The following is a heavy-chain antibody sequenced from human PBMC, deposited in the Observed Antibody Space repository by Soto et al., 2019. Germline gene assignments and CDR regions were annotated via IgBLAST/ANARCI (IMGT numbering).Heavy chain of an antibody. J-gene: IGHJ5*02. V-gene: IGHV2-5*02. D-gene: IGHD2-2*01. CDR2: IYWDDDK. Sequence: QITLKESGPTLVKPTQTLTLTCTFSGFSLSTSGVGVGWIRQPPGKALEWLALIYWDDDKRYSPSLKSRLTITKDTSKHQVVLTMTNMDPVDTATYYCAHVNCISPSCQPFDPWGQGTLVTVSS. CDR1: GFSLSTSGVG. CDR3: AHVNCISPSCQPFDP.